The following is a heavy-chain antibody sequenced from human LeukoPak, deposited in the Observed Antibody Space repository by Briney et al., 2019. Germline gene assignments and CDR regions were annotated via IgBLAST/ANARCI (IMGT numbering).Heavy chain of an antibody. D-gene: IGHD6-13*01. J-gene: IGHJ6*03. CDR3: ARGYSSSWYYYYMDV. Sequence: ASVKVSCKASGYMFTGYYIHWVRQAPGQGLEWMGWINPNSGGTNYAQKFQGRVTMTRDTSISTAYMELSRLRSDDTAVYYCARGYSSSWYYYYMDVWGKGTTVTVSS. CDR2: INPNSGGT. V-gene: IGHV1-2*02. CDR1: GYMFTGYY.